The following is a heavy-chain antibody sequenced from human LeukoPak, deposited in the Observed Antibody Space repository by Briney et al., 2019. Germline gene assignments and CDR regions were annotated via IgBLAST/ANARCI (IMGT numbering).Heavy chain of an antibody. Sequence: SETLSLTCAVSGGSISSGGYSWSWLRQPPGKGLEWIGYIYHSGSTYYNPSLKSRVTISVDRSKNQFSLKLSSVTAADTAVYYCARGRVDCSSTSCYRSAPYYYYGMDVWGQGTTVTVSS. CDR3: ARGRVDCSSTSCYRSAPYYYYGMDV. CDR1: GGSISSGGYS. CDR2: IYHSGST. J-gene: IGHJ6*02. D-gene: IGHD2-2*02. V-gene: IGHV4-30-2*01.